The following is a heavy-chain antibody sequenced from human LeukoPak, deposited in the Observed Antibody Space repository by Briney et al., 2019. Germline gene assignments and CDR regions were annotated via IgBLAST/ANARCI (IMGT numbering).Heavy chain of an antibody. CDR3: ARDRALGYCSSTSCQYYYGMDV. V-gene: IGHV4-59*01. D-gene: IGHD2-2*01. CDR2: IYYSEST. CDR1: GGSISSYY. Sequence: SETLSLTCTVSGGSISSYYWSWIRQPPGKGLEWIGYIYYSESTNYNPSLKSRVTISVDTSKNQFSLKLSSVTAADTAVYYCARDRALGYCSSTSCQYYYGMDVWGQGTTVTVS. J-gene: IGHJ6*02.